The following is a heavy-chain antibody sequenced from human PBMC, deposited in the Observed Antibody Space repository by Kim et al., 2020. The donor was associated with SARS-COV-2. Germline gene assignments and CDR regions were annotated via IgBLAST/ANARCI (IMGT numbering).Heavy chain of an antibody. J-gene: IGHJ4*02. V-gene: IGHV3-21*01. D-gene: IGHD6-19*01. CDR3: ARLHGYSSGWFDY. Sequence: YADSVKGRFTISRDNAKNSLYLQMNSRRAEDTAVYYCARLHGYSSGWFDYWGQGTLVTVSS.